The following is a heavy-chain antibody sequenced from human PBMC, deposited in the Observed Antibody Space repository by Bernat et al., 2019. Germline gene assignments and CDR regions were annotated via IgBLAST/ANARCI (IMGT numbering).Heavy chain of an antibody. Sequence: VQLVESGGGLAQPGGSLRLSCAASGFTLSSYGMHWVRQAPGKGLEWVAVISNDGRNKYYADSVKDRLTISRDNSQNTLYLQMNSLRVEDTAVYYCAKERDSSNWYGGGFDYWGQGTLVTVSS. CDR1: GFTLSSYG. J-gene: IGHJ4*02. D-gene: IGHD6-13*01. CDR2: ISNDGRNK. V-gene: IGHV3-30*18. CDR3: AKERDSSNWYGGGFDY.